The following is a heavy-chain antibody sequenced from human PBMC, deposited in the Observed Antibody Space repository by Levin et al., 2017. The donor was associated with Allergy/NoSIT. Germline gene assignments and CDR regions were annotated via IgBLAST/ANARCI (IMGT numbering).Heavy chain of an antibody. J-gene: IGHJ5*02. CDR1: GGSIISTNYY. Sequence: SETLSLTCTVSGGSIISTNYYWGWIRQPPGQGLEWIGSIYYTGSSHSNPSLNSLVTISVDTSKALFSLNLTSVTAADTDGYFCARSSSWEYLDPWGQGTLVRVSS. CDR2: IYYTGSS. CDR3: ARSSSWEYLDP. D-gene: IGHD1-26*01. V-gene: IGHV4-39*02.